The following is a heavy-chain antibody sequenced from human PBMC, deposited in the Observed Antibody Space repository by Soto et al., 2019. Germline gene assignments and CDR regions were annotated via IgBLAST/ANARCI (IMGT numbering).Heavy chain of an antibody. CDR3: ARDEHSGTYYYYYMDV. CDR1: SGSISSSSYF. Sequence: SETLSLTCTVSSGSISSSSYFWAWIRQPPGKGLEWIGNIYYSGSTYYNPSLKSRVTISVDTSKNQFSLKLSSVTATDTAVYYCARDEHSGTYYYYYMDVWGKGTTVTVSS. D-gene: IGHD3-10*01. V-gene: IGHV4-39*02. J-gene: IGHJ6*03. CDR2: IYYSGST.